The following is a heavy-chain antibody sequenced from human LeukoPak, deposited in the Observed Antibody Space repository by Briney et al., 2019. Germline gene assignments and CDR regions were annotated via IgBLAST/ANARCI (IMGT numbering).Heavy chain of an antibody. D-gene: IGHD3-22*01. CDR2: ISVSGGST. CDR1: GFTFSDYA. V-gene: IGHV3-23*01. Sequence: PGGSLRLSCTASGFTFSDYAMSWVRQAPGKGLEWVSSISVSGGSTYYADSVKGRFTSSRDNSKNTLYLQMSSLRAEDTAVYYCAKAKYSYDSSGYYNGMDVWGQGTTVTVSS. J-gene: IGHJ6*02. CDR3: AKAKYSYDSSGYYNGMDV.